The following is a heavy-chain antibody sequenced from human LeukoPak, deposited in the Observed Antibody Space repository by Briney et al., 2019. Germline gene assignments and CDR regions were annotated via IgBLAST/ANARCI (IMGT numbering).Heavy chain of an antibody. D-gene: IGHD5-18*01. Sequence: QPGGSLRLSCAASGFTFSIYAMHWVRQAPGKGLEYVSAISSNGGSTYYADSVKGRFTISRDNSKNTLYLQMGSLRAEDTAVYYCARGYSYGVDYWGQGTLVTVSS. CDR2: ISSNGGST. CDR1: GFTFSIYA. V-gene: IGHV3-64*02. J-gene: IGHJ4*02. CDR3: ARGYSYGVDY.